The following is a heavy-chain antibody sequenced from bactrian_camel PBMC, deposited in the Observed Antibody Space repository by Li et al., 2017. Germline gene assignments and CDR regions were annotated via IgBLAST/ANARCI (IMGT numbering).Heavy chain of an antibody. CDR1: EYINNRYC. CDR3: GAVRAAICSMEWTPRMFPY. CDR2: IDSGGST. J-gene: IGHJ4*01. Sequence: HVQLVESGGGSVQAGGSLRLSCAASEYINNRYCLGWFRQIPGQEREGVAAIDSGGSTSYIDSVKGRFTISKDNAKNTLYLQMSSLNPEDSGVYYCGAVRAAICSMEWTPRMFPYWGQGTQVTVS. D-gene: IGHD3*01. V-gene: IGHV3S55*01.